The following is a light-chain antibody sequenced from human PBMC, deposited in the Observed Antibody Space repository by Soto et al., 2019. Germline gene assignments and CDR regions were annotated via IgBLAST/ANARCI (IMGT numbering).Light chain of an antibody. CDR2: RDS. CDR1: SSNIGSNA. J-gene: IGLJ2*01. V-gene: IGLV1-44*01. Sequence: QSVLTQPPSASGTPGQRVTISCSGSSSNIGSNAVDWYQHFPGTAPKVLIYRDSQRPSGVPDRFSGSKSGTSASLAISGLQSEDEADYYCAAWDDSLNGVLFGGGTKLNVL. CDR3: AAWDDSLNGVL.